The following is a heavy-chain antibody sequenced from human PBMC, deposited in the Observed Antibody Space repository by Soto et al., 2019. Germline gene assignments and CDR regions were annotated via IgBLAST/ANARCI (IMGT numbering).Heavy chain of an antibody. Sequence: ASVKVSCKASGYTFTSCGISWVRQAPGQGLEWMGWISAYNGNTNYAQKLQGRVTMTTDTSTSTAYMELRSLRSDDTAVYYCASGEEYCSGGSCYSDYYGMDVWGQGTTVTVSS. CDR2: ISAYNGNT. D-gene: IGHD2-15*01. J-gene: IGHJ6*02. CDR3: ASGEEYCSGGSCYSDYYGMDV. V-gene: IGHV1-18*04. CDR1: GYTFTSCG.